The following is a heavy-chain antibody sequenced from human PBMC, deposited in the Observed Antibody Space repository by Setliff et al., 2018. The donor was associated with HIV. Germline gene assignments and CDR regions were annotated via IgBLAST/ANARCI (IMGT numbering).Heavy chain of an antibody. CDR3: ARGGGEMRADAFDI. D-gene: IGHD3-10*01. CDR1: GDSINSGSYY. Sequence: LSLTCIVSGDSINSGSYYWGWIRQPPGKGLEWIGEITQSGNTNYNPSLKSRLTMSVDTSKNQFSLKLKSVTAADTAVYYCARGGGEMRADAFDIWGQGTMVTVSS. V-gene: IGHV4-39*07. J-gene: IGHJ3*02. CDR2: ITQSGNT.